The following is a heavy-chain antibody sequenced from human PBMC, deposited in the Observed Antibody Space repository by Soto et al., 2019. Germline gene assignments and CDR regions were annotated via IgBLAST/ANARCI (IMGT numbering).Heavy chain of an antibody. CDR1: GYTFTSYG. V-gene: IGHV1-18*01. J-gene: IGHJ6*02. D-gene: IGHD2-8*01. CDR3: ATSPRCYRITNGVCPRDYGMDF. Sequence: ASVKVSCKASGYTFTSYGISCVRQAPGQGLEWMGWISASNGNTKYAQKLPVRVTMXTGRSQSTAHMALKSPRADDTAVYYCATSPRCYRITNGVCPRDYGMDFRSQDTAVTVSS. CDR2: ISASNGNT.